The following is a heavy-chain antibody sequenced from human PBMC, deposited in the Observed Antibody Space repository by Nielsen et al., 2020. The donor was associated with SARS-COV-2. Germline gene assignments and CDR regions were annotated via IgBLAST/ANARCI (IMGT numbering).Heavy chain of an antibody. CDR2: FDPEDGET. Sequence: ASVKVSCKVSGYTLTELSMHWVRQAPGKGLEWMGGFDPEDGETIYAQKFQGRVTMTEDTSTDTAYMELSSLRSEDTAVYYCARDQGDIVAMDDSPELVCWGQGTLVTVSS. J-gene: IGHJ4*02. V-gene: IGHV1-24*01. CDR1: GYTLTELS. CDR3: ARDQGDIVAMDDSPELVC. D-gene: IGHD5-12*01.